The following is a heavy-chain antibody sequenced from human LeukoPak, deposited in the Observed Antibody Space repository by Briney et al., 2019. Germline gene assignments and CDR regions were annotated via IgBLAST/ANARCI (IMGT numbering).Heavy chain of an antibody. D-gene: IGHD3-22*01. CDR1: GYTFTGYY. J-gene: IGHJ4*02. V-gene: IGHV1-2*02. CDR2: INPNSGGT. Sequence: ASVKVSCKASGYTFTGYYMHWVRQAPGQGLEWMGWINPNSGGTNYAQKFQGRVIMTRDTSISTAYMELSRLRSDDTAVYYCARDDYYDSSGYYQDDYWGQGTLVTVSS. CDR3: ARDDYYDSSGYYQDDY.